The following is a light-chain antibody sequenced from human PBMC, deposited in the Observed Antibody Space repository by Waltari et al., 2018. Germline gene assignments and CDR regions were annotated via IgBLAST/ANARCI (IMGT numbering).Light chain of an antibody. Sequence: QTVVTQEPSFSVSPGGTVTLTCGLSSGSVSHTSYPSWYQQTPGQAPRILIYNANTRSSGVPDRFSGSSLGSKAPLTITGAQADDESAYYCGLQVGAGSWGFGGGTKLTVL. J-gene: IGLJ3*02. V-gene: IGLV8-61*01. CDR1: SGSVSHTSY. CDR2: NAN. CDR3: GLQVGAGSWG.